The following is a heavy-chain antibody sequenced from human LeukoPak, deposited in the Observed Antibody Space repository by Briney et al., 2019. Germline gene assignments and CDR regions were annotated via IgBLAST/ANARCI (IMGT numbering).Heavy chain of an antibody. Sequence: GGSLRLPCADSGFTFSSYSMNWVRQAPGKGLEWVSYISSSSSTIYYADSVKGQFTISRDNAKNSLYLQMNSLRAEDTAVYYCARHTAMAVLDYWGQGTLVTVSS. V-gene: IGHV3-48*01. CDR3: ARHTAMAVLDY. CDR1: GFTFSSYS. D-gene: IGHD5-18*01. CDR2: ISSSSSTI. J-gene: IGHJ4*02.